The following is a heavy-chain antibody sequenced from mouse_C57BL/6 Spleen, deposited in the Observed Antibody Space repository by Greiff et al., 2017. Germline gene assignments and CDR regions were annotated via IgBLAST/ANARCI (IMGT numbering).Heavy chain of an antibody. CDR1: GFTFSSYA. J-gene: IGHJ2*01. CDR2: ISSGGDYI. Sequence: EVKLQESGEGLVKPGGSLKLSCAASGFTFSSYAMSWVRQTPEKRLEWVAYISSGGDYIYYADTVKGRFTISRDNARNTLYLQMSSLKSEDTAMYYCTRERGYGGYFDYWGQGTTLTVSS. V-gene: IGHV5-9-1*02. CDR3: TRERGYGGYFDY. D-gene: IGHD3-1*01.